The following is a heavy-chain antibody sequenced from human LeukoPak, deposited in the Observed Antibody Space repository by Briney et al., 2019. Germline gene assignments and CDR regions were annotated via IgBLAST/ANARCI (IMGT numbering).Heavy chain of an antibody. D-gene: IGHD2/OR15-2a*01. CDR3: ARDLSAFDI. J-gene: IGHJ3*02. V-gene: IGHV3-48*03. CDR1: GFTFSSYE. Sequence: GGSLRLSCAASGFTFSSYEMNWVRQAPGKGLEWVSYISSSGSTIYYADSVKGRFTISRDNAKNTLYLQMNSLRAEDTGVYYCARDLSAFDIWGQGTMVTVSS. CDR2: ISSSGSTI.